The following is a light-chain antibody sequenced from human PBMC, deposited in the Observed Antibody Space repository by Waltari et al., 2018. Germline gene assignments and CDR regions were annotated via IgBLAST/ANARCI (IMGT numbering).Light chain of an antibody. Sequence: EIVLTQSPGTLSLSPWERATLSCRASQSVGRSLAWYQQKPGQAPRLLIYGASIRATGIPDRFSGGGSGTDFSLTISRLESEDFAAYHCQHYVSLPVTFGQGTKVEIK. CDR1: QSVGRS. CDR3: QHYVSLPVT. CDR2: GAS. J-gene: IGKJ1*01. V-gene: IGKV3-20*01.